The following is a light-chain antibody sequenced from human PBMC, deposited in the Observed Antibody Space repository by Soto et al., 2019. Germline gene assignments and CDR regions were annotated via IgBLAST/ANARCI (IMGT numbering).Light chain of an antibody. Sequence: DIQMTQSPSSLSASVGDRVTITCRASQGIREDLAWYQQNPGKAPTRLLYGVSSLQNWVSSRFSATGSGTEVTLTISSLQPDDFATYYCLQHQTDPLSFGGGTMGEIK. CDR3: LQHQTDPLS. J-gene: IGKJ4*01. V-gene: IGKV1-17*01. CDR2: GVS. CDR1: QGIRED.